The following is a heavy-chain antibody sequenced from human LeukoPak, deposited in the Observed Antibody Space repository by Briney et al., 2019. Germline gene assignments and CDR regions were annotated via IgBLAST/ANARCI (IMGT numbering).Heavy chain of an antibody. Sequence: ASVKVSCKASGGTFSSYAISWVRQAPGQGLEWMGGIIPIFGKANYAQKFQGRVSITADESTNTAYMELSSLRSEDTAVYYCATDGRYSTTGDWFDPWGQGTLVTVSS. J-gene: IGHJ5*02. CDR2: IIPIFGKA. D-gene: IGHD3-9*01. CDR1: GGTFSSYA. V-gene: IGHV1-69*13. CDR3: ATDGRYSTTGDWFDP.